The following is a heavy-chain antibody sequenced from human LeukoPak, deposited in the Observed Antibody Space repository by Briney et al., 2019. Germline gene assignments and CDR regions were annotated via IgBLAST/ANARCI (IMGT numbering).Heavy chain of an antibody. D-gene: IGHD1-1*01. CDR3: ARGLNGALDY. V-gene: IGHV3-23*01. J-gene: IGHJ4*02. Sequence: PGGSLRISCAASGFTFSSYAMSWVRQAPGKGLEWVSTISGSGGSTYYADSVKGRFTISRDNSKNTLYLQMNSLRAEDTAVYYCARGLNGALDYWGQGTLVTVSS. CDR1: GFTFSSYA. CDR2: ISGSGGST.